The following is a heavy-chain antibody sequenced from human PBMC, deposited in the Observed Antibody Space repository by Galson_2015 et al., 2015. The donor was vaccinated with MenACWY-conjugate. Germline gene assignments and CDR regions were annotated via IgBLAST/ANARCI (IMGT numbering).Heavy chain of an antibody. V-gene: IGHV3-15*01. CDR3: TRDRDVGGSRWWFDP. CDR2: IKCRTDGGTT. J-gene: IGHJ5*02. Sequence: SLRLSCATSGLTFSNVWMSWVRQAPGKGLEWVARIKCRTDGGTTDYATPVTGRFTILRDDSAKTLYLQMNSLKIEDTAMYFCTRDRDVGGSRWWFDPWGQGTLVTVSS. CDR1: GLTFSNVW. D-gene: IGHD2-15*01.